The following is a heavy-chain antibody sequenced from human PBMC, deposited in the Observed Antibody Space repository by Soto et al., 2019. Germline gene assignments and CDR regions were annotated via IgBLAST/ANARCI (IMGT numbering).Heavy chain of an antibody. CDR2: ISYDGSNK. J-gene: IGHJ6*01. D-gene: IGHD3-9*01. V-gene: IGHV3-30*18. CDR1: GFTFSSYG. Sequence: QVQLVESGGGVVQPGRSLRLSCAASGFTFSSYGMHWVRQAPGKGLEWVAVISYDGSNKYYADSVKGRFTISRDNSKNTLYLQMNSLRAEDTAVYYCAKDKGDILTGYSLFYYYYGMDVW. CDR3: AKDKGDILTGYSLFYYYYGMDV.